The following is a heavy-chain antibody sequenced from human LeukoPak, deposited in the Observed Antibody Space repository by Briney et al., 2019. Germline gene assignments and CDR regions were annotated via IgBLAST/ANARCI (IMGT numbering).Heavy chain of an antibody. Sequence: GGSLRLSCAASGFTFSSYWMHWVRHAPGKGLVWVSRIKSDGSTNYAESVKGRFTISRDNAKNTVSLQMNSLRAEDTGVYYCARAPSEIGGYYPQYFRHWGQGTLVTVTS. J-gene: IGHJ1*01. D-gene: IGHD3-22*01. CDR3: ARAPSEIGGYYPQYFRH. CDR2: IKSDGST. CDR1: GFTFSSYW. V-gene: IGHV3-74*01.